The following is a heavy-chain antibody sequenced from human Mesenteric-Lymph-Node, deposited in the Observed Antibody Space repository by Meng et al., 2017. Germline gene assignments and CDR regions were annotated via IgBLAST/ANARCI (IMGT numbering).Heavy chain of an antibody. CDR1: GGSIGSGNSY. D-gene: IGHD6-19*01. V-gene: IGHV4-30-4*01. Sequence: EQWQAQGPGRGKPPPTLSLTCSVTGGSIGSGNSYCSWIRQPPGKGLEWNGYIYYSGSTYYNPSLKSQVPISVDKSKTQFSLNLSSVTAADTAVYYCARVGQWLPIDYWGQGTLVTVSS. CDR2: IYYSGST. CDR3: ARVGQWLPIDY. J-gene: IGHJ4*02.